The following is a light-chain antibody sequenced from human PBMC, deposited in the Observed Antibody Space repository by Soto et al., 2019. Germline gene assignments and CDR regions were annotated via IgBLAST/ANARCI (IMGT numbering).Light chain of an antibody. CDR2: GAS. J-gene: IGKJ4*01. Sequence: EIVLTQSPGTLSLSPGERATLSCRASQNVNNNYLAWYQQKPGQSPRLLIYGASTRATDIPDRFSGSGSGTDFTLIISRLEPEEFAVYYCQQYGWSPRALTFGGGTKVEIK. CDR3: QQYGWSPRALT. V-gene: IGKV3-20*01. CDR1: QNVNNNY.